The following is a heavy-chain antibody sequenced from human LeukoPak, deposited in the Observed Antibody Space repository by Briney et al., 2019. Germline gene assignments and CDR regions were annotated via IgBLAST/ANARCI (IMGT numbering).Heavy chain of an antibody. Sequence: GGSLRLSCAACGFTFSSYDMHWVRQATGKGLEWVSAISGSGGSTYYADSVKGRFTISRHNSKNTLYLQMNSLRAEDTAVYYCAKATVFYYYYYYMDVWGKGTTVTVSS. CDR3: AKATVFYYYYYYMDV. J-gene: IGHJ6*03. V-gene: IGHV3-23*01. CDR1: GFTFSSYD. CDR2: ISGSGGST. D-gene: IGHD4-11*01.